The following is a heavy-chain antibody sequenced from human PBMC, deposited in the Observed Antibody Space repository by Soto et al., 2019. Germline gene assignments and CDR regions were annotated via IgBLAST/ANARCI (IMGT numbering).Heavy chain of an antibody. CDR3: ASLDPGRTTWSSPS. J-gene: IGHJ4*02. CDR2: INHSGST. CDR1: GGSFSGYY. V-gene: IGHV4-34*01. Sequence: SETLSLTCAVYGGSFSGYYWSWIRQPPGKGLEGIGEINHSGSTNYNPSLKSRVTISVDTSKNQFSLKLSSVTAADTAVYYCASLDPGRTTWSSPSWGQGTLVTVSS. D-gene: IGHD1-7*01.